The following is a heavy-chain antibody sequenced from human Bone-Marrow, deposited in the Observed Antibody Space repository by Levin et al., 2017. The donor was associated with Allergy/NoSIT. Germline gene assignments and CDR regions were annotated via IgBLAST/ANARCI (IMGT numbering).Heavy chain of an antibody. CDR1: GFTFSNAW. D-gene: IGHD6-19*01. CDR2: IKNRNDGGTT. Sequence: SGGSLRLSCEASGFTFSNAWMSWVRQAPGKGLEWVGRIKNRNDGGTTDYGAPVKGRFTISRDDSKNTLYLQMDSLKTEDTAVYYCATDQLPRQWLTDYWGQGTLVTVSS. CDR3: ATDQLPRQWLTDY. V-gene: IGHV3-15*01. J-gene: IGHJ4*02.